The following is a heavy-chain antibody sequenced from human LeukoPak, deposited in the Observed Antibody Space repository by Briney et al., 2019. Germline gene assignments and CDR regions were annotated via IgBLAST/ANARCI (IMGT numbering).Heavy chain of an antibody. D-gene: IGHD1-26*01. V-gene: IGHV3-23*01. CDR1: GFTFNIYA. CDR2: VGGGPDI. Sequence: GGSLRLSCVASGFTFNIYAMSWVRQAPGKGLEWVAGVGGGPDIHYADSLKGRFTASRDDSKTTVYLHMSSLRVEDTAIYFCAKDATSGNSMWEHFVSWGQGTLVTVST. J-gene: IGHJ4*02. CDR3: AKDATSGNSMWEHFVS.